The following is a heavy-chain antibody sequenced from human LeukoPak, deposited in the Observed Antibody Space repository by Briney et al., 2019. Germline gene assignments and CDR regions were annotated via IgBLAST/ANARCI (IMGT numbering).Heavy chain of an antibody. D-gene: IGHD2-21*01. CDR2: ISSSSTYI. CDR3: ARALRPNCGGDCSDDAFDI. V-gene: IGHV3-21*01. Sequence: RPGGSLRLSCAASGFTFSTYMNWVRQAPGKGLEWVSSISSSSTYIYYADSVKGRFTISRDNAKNSLYLQMNSLRAEDTAVYYCARALRPNCGGDCSDDAFDIWGQGTMVTVSS. J-gene: IGHJ3*02. CDR1: GFTFSTY.